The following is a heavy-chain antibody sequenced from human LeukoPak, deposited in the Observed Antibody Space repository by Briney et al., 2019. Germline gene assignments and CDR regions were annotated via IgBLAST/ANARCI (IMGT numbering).Heavy chain of an antibody. CDR3: ARDGYSGSDAL. CDR2: INHSGST. CDR1: GGSFSGYY. D-gene: IGHD5-12*01. J-gene: IGHJ4*02. Sequence: ASETLSLTCAVYGGSFSGYYWSWIRQPPGKGLEWIGEINHSGSTNYHPSLKSRVTISVDTSKNQFYLKLSSMTAADTAVYYCARDGYSGSDALWGQGTLVTVSS. V-gene: IGHV4-34*01.